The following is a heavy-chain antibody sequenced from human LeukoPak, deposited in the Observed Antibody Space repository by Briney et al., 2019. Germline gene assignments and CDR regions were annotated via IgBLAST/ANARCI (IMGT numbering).Heavy chain of an antibody. D-gene: IGHD3-3*01. Sequence: GASVKVSCKGSGYIFNNYGISWVRQAPGQGLEWMGWISLYTGDTRYGHKFQGRVTMTTGTSPSTAEMELRSLRSDDTAVYYCARDLYDFTFDYSRTGRFYFGMNVWGQGTTVIVSS. V-gene: IGHV1-18*01. J-gene: IGHJ6*02. CDR2: ISLYTGDT. CDR3: ARDLYDFTFDYSRTGRFYFGMNV. CDR1: GYIFNNYG.